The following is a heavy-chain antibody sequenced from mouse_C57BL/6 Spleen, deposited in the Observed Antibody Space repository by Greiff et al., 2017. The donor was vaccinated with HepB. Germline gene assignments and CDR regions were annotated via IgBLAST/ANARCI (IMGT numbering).Heavy chain of an antibody. CDR2: INYDGSST. J-gene: IGHJ4*01. V-gene: IGHV5-16*01. D-gene: IGHD2-3*01. Sequence: EVKLVESEGGLVQPGSSMKLSCTASGFTFSDYYMAWVRQVPEKGLEWVANINYDGSSTYYLDSLKSRFIISRDNAKNILYLQMSSLKSEDTATYYCARERDGYSYAMDYWGQGTSVTVSS. CDR1: GFTFSDYY. CDR3: ARERDGYSYAMDY.